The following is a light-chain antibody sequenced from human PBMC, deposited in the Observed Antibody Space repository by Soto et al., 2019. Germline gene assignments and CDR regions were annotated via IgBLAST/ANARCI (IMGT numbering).Light chain of an antibody. CDR3: SSYDSSNHV. V-gene: IGLV6-57*01. J-gene: IGLJ2*01. CDR1: SSSIASNY. Sequence: NFMLTQPHSVSESPGKTITISCTRSSSSIASNYVQWYQQHPRSSPATVIYDDNQSPSGLPDRFSGSIDSSSNSASLTISGLKTEDEADYYCSSYDSSNHVFGGGTKLTVL. CDR2: DDN.